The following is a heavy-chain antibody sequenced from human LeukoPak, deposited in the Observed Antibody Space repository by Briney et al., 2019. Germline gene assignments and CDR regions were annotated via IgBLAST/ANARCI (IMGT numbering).Heavy chain of an antibody. CDR3: ARDSRIAGLPCDI. CDR2: IYYSGST. CDR1: GGSISSGDYY. J-gene: IGHJ3*02. Sequence: SETLSLTCTVSGGSISSGDYYWSWIRQPPGKGLEWIGYIYYSGSTYYNPSLKSRVTISVDTSKNQFSLKLSSVTAADTAVYYCARDSRIAGLPCDIWGQGTMVTVSS. V-gene: IGHV4-30-4*08. D-gene: IGHD3-22*01.